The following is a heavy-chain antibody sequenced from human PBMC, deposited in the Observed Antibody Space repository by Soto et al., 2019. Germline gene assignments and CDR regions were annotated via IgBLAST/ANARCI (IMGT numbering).Heavy chain of an antibody. J-gene: IGHJ6*02. D-gene: IGHD1-26*01. CDR1: GYTFSHYG. V-gene: IGHV1-18*01. CDR2: ISAYNGNR. Sequence: GVSVKVSCKASGYTFSHYGIGWVRQAPGQGLEWMGWISAYNGNRHFAEGLRGRITMTTNTTTSTADMELRSLSSDDTAVYYCARGGQECSNSGCGYIYDGMDVWGQGTTVTVSS. CDR3: ARGGQECSNSGCGYIYDGMDV.